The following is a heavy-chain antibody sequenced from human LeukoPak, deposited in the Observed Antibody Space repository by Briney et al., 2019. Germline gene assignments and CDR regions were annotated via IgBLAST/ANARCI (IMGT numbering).Heavy chain of an antibody. Sequence: GGSLRLSCAASGFTFSNYAMHWVRQAPGKGLEWVAVISYDGSNEYHADSVKGRFTSSRDNSKNTLYLQMNSLRAEDTAVYYCAKSDSSGCFDYWGQGTLVTVSS. CDR2: ISYDGSNE. D-gene: IGHD3-22*01. V-gene: IGHV3-30-3*02. CDR1: GFTFSNYA. J-gene: IGHJ4*02. CDR3: AKSDSSGCFDY.